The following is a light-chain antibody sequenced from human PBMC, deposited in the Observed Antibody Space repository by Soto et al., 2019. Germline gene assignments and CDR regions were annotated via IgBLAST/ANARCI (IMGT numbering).Light chain of an antibody. V-gene: IGKV1-39*01. CDR1: QSINSY. Sequence: DIQMTQSPSSLSASVGDRVTITCRASQSINSYLSWYQQKPGKAPKLLIYAASSLQSGVPSRFSGSGSGTEFTLSISSLQPEDFATYYCQQSYSSPRTFGGGTKVEI. CDR2: AAS. CDR3: QQSYSSPRT. J-gene: IGKJ4*01.